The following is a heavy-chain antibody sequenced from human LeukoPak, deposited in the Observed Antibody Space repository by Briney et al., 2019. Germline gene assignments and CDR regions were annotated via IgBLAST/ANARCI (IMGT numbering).Heavy chain of an antibody. V-gene: IGHV4-4*02. Sequence: PGESLRLSCAASGLTFSSYGMSWVRQPPGKGLEWIGEIYHSGSSNYNPSLKSRVTISVDKSKNQFSLKLSSVTAADTAVYYCASKGAYDSRGFEYFHHWGQGTLVTVSS. J-gene: IGHJ1*01. CDR2: IYHSGSS. CDR3: ASKGAYDSRGFEYFHH. D-gene: IGHD3-22*01. CDR1: GLTFSSYGM.